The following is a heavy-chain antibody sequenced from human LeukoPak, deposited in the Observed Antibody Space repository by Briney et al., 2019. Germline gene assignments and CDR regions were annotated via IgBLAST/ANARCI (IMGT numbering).Heavy chain of an antibody. Sequence: GASVKVSCKASGYTFTSYDINWVRQAAGPGLEWMGWMNPNSGNTGYGQKFQGRVTMTRNVSISTAYMELSSLDSEDTAMDYCARGTGYGSGSRDYWGQGTLVAVSS. CDR3: ARGTGYGSGSRDY. CDR1: GYTFTSYD. D-gene: IGHD3-10*01. J-gene: IGHJ4*02. CDR2: MNPNSGNT. V-gene: IGHV1-8*01.